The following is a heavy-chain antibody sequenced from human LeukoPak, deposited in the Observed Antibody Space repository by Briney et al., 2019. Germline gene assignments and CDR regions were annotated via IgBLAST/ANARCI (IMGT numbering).Heavy chain of an antibody. V-gene: IGHV3-7*01. CDR2: IKQDGSEK. Sequence: GGSLRLACAASGFTFSDYYMSWISQAPGRGLEGVANIKQDGSEKYYVDSVKGRFTISRDNTKNSLYLQMNSLRAEDTAVYYCASVVEEFGELLYDYWGQGTLVTVSS. CDR1: GFTFSDYY. D-gene: IGHD3-10*01. CDR3: ASVVEEFGELLYDY. J-gene: IGHJ4*02.